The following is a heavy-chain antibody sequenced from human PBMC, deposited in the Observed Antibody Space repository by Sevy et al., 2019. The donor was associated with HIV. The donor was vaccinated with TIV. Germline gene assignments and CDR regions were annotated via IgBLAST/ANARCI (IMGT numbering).Heavy chain of an antibody. CDR3: AREGCSRPHDY. CDR1: GFAFYEYS. J-gene: IGHJ4*02. V-gene: IGHV3-23*01. Sequence: GGSLRLSCAASGFAFYEYSMSWIRQAPGKGLEWVATLSFGCGKINYAYSVKGRFNISRDNSKNSFYLQMDNLRVEDTALYYCAREGCSRPHDYWGQGTRVTVSS. CDR2: LSFGCGKI. D-gene: IGHD2-8*01.